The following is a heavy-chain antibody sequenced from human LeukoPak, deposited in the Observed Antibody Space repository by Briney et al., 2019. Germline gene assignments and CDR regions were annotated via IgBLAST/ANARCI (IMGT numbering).Heavy chain of an antibody. V-gene: IGHV1-69*05. CDR1: GGTFSSYA. CDR3: ARGDGYNQIDY. Sequence: VASVKVSCKASGGTFSSYAISWVRQAPGQGLEWMGRIIPIFGTANYAQKFQGRVTITTDESTSTAYMELSSLRSEDTAVYYCARGDGYNQIDYWGQGTLVTVSS. D-gene: IGHD5-24*01. CDR2: IIPIFGTA. J-gene: IGHJ4*02.